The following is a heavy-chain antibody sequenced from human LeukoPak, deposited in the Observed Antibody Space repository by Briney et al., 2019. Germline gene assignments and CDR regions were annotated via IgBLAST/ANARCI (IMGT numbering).Heavy chain of an antibody. CDR1: GGSFSGYY. V-gene: IGHV4-34*01. J-gene: IGHJ4*02. CDR3: ASLGPATMVRGVTLIDY. CDR2: INHSGST. D-gene: IGHD3-10*01. Sequence: PSETLSLACAVYGGSFSGYYWSWIRQPPGKGLEWIGEINHSGSTNYNPSLKSRVTISVDTSKNQFSLKLSSVTAADTAVYYCASLGPATMVRGVTLIDYWGQGTLVTVSS.